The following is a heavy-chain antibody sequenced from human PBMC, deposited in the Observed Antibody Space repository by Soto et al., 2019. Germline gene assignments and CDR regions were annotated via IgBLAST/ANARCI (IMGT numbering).Heavy chain of an antibody. CDR2: INHSGST. D-gene: IGHD4-4*01. CDR1: GGSFSGYY. V-gene: IGHV4-34*01. Sequence: TLSLTCAVYGGSFSGYYWSWIRQPPGKGLEWIGEINHSGSTNYNPSLKSRVTISVDTSKNQFSLKLSSVTAADTAVYYCARAYSNYDVPFDYWGQGTLVTVSS. CDR3: ARAYSNYDVPFDY. J-gene: IGHJ4*02.